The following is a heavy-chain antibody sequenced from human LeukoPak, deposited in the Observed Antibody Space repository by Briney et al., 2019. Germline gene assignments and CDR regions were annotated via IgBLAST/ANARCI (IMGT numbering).Heavy chain of an antibody. J-gene: IGHJ3*02. D-gene: IGHD3-10*01. Sequence: SETLSLTCAVYGGSFSGYYWSWIRQPPGKGLEWIGEINHSGSTNYNPSLKSRVTISVDTSKNQFSLKLSSVTAADTAVYYCARAVPRGAMVRVNAFDIWGQGTMVTVSS. CDR3: ARAVPRGAMVRVNAFDI. CDR1: GGSFSGYY. V-gene: IGHV4-34*01. CDR2: INHSGST.